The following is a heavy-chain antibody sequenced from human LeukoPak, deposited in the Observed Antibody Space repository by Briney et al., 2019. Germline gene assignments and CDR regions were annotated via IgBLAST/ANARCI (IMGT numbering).Heavy chain of an antibody. V-gene: IGHV3-23*01. J-gene: IGHJ4*02. Sequence: GGSPRLSCAGSGFPFSSHGMNWVRQAPGKGLEWVSGISPGGPTYYADSVKGRFTISRDDYKSTVYLQMKNLRAEDTAVYYCAKDGAWLRFDDWGQGILVTVSS. CDR3: AKDGAWLRFDD. CDR2: ISPGGPT. D-gene: IGHD5-12*01. CDR1: GFPFSSHG.